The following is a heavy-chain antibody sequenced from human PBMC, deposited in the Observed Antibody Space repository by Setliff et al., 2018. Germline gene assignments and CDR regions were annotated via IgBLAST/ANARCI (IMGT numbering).Heavy chain of an antibody. Sequence: ASVKVSCKTSGHIFSSYGITWVRQAPGQGLEWMGWISSYNDVANYAQNFQGRVTMTKDTSARAAYMELTSLRSDDTAMYFCAISTLSICSGGSCPNAFDLWGQGTMVHRL. CDR1: GHIFSSYG. CDR2: ISSYNDVA. D-gene: IGHD2-15*01. V-gene: IGHV1-18*01. CDR3: AISTLSICSGGSCPNAFDL. J-gene: IGHJ3*01.